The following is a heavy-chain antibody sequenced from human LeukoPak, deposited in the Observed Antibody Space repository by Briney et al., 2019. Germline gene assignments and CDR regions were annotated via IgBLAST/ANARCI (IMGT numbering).Heavy chain of an antibody. D-gene: IGHD3-22*01. Sequence: PSETLSLTCTVSGGSISSFYWTWIRQPPGKGLEWIGYIDYSGSTNYNPSLRSRVTISVDTSNNQFSLKLTSVTAADTAVYYCARLGDSSGHFDYWGQGTLVTVSS. CDR1: GGSISSFY. J-gene: IGHJ4*02. CDR3: ARLGDSSGHFDY. V-gene: IGHV4-59*01. CDR2: IDYSGST.